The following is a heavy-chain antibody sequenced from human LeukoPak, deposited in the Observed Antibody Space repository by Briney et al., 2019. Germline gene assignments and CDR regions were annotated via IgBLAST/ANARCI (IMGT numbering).Heavy chain of an antibody. V-gene: IGHV5-51*01. J-gene: IGHJ4*02. D-gene: IGHD1-26*01. Sequence: GESLKISCKGSGYRFSTYWIGWVRQMPGKGLEWMGIIYPGDSDTRYSPPFQGQVTISADKSISTAYLQWSSLKASDTAMYYCARRRDLYSGSYYPFDYWGQGTLVTVSS. CDR1: GYRFSTYW. CDR3: ARRRDLYSGSYYPFDY. CDR2: IYPGDSDT.